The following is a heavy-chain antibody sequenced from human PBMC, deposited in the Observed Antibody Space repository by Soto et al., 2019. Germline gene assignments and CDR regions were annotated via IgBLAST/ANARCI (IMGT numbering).Heavy chain of an antibody. CDR2: IYNIAST. CDR3: AIPSSCPVGPAASDGNYFDY. CDR1: GGSINSYR. D-gene: IGHD2-2*01. J-gene: IGHJ4*02. V-gene: IGHV4-59*01. Sequence: SETLSLTCSVSGGSINSYRWNWIRQFPGKGLEWLGHIYNIASTNYNPSLESRVIITTTTSANQFSLRLTSATAADTAVYYCAIPSSCPVGPAASDGNYFDYWGQGTLVTVSS.